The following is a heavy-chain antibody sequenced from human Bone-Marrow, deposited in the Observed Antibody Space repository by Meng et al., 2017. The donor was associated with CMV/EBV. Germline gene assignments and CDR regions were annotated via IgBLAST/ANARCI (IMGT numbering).Heavy chain of an antibody. CDR3: AKGRELRNFDL. CDR1: GFTFSSYA. J-gene: IGHJ2*01. D-gene: IGHD1-26*01. CDR2: IYSGGSST. Sequence: GGSLRLSCAAAGFTFSSYAMSWVRQAAGKGLEWVSVIYSGGSSTYYADSVKGRFTISRDNSKNTLYLQMNSLRAEDTAVYYCAKGRELRNFDLWGRGTLVTVSS. V-gene: IGHV3-23*03.